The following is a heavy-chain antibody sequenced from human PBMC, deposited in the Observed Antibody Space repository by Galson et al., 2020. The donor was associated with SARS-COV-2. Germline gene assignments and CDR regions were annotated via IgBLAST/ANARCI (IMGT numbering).Heavy chain of an antibody. Sequence: GESLKISCAASGFTFSSFGMHWVRQAPGKGLEVVSSITPSGGSTSYANSVKGRFTISRDNSKTMLFLQMGSLRPEDTAVYYCAWLSYNSDWDYWGQGTLVTVSS. V-gene: IGHV3-64*01. CDR3: AWLSYNSDWDY. CDR1: GFTFSSFG. CDR2: ITPSGGST. D-gene: IGHD6-19*01. J-gene: IGHJ4*02.